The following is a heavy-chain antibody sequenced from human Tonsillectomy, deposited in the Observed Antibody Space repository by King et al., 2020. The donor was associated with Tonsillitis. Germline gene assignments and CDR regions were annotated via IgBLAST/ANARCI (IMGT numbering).Heavy chain of an antibody. V-gene: IGHV4-61*02. CDR2: IFAIGTT. Sequence: LQLQESGPGLVKPSQTLSLTCTVSGDFINGGSFYWGWVRQPAGKGLVYIGGIFAIGTTPYNPSFQSRGTMSVDTSKNQFSLKLSSVTAADTAVYYCARVLSYYENWFDAWGHGTLVTVSS. CDR1: GDFINGGSFY. J-gene: IGHJ5*01. CDR3: ARVLSYYENWFDA. D-gene: IGHD1-26*01.